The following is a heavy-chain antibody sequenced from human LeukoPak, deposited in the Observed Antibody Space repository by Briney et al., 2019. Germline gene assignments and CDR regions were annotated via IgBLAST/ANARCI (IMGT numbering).Heavy chain of an antibody. CDR2: INPNSGGT. CDR1: GYTFTGYY. Sequence: ASVKVSCKASGYTFTGYYMHWVRQAPGQGLEWMGWINPNSGGTNCAQKFQGRVTMTRDTSISTAYMELSRLRSDDTAVHYCARVPGAITMVRGVIPGDYWGQGTLVTVSS. D-gene: IGHD3-10*01. CDR3: ARVPGAITMVRGVIPGDY. J-gene: IGHJ4*02. V-gene: IGHV1-2*02.